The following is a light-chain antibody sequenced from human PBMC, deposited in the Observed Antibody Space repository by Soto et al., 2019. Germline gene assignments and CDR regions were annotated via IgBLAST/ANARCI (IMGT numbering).Light chain of an antibody. CDR1: QSISSW. CDR2: KAS. CDR3: QQYNSYSWT. Sequence: DIQMTQSPSTLSASIGDRVIITCRASQSISSWLAWYQQKPGKAPKLLIYKASSLESGVPSRFSGSESGTEFTLTISSLQPDDFATYYCQQYNSYSWTCGQGTKVEIK. J-gene: IGKJ1*01. V-gene: IGKV1-5*03.